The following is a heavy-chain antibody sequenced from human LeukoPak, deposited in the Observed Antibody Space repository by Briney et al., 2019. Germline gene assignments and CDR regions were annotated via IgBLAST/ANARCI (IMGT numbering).Heavy chain of an antibody. CDR3: ARVVKDAFDI. J-gene: IGHJ3*02. V-gene: IGHV4-30-2*01. Sequence: SQTLSLTCAVSGGSISSGGHSWSWIRQPPGKGLEWIGYIYHSGSTYYNPSLKSRVTISVDRSKNQFSLKLSSVTAADTAVYYCARVVKDAFDIWGQGTMVTVSS. CDR2: IYHSGST. CDR1: GGSISSGGHS.